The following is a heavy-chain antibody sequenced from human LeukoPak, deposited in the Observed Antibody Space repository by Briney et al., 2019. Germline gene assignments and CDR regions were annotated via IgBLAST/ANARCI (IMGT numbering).Heavy chain of an antibody. CDR3: ARQVDTTMALPDY. J-gene: IGHJ4*02. Sequence: GASVTVSCTTSGYTFTSYGVSWVRQAPGQRLEWMGWISTYNYNTNYAQKFRGRVTLTKDTSTSTVYMELRSLRSDDTAIYYCARQVDTTMALPDYWGQGTLVTVSS. CDR2: ISTYNYNT. CDR1: GYTFTSYG. V-gene: IGHV1-18*01. D-gene: IGHD5-18*01.